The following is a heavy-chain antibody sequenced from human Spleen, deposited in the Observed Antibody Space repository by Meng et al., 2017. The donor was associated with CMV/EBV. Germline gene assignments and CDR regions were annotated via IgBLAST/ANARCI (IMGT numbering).Heavy chain of an antibody. CDR3: ASPPLGSSADSGYGY. D-gene: IGHD6-6*01. Sequence: QVQLQQWGAGLLKPSETLSLTCAVYGGSFSGYSWSWIRQPPGKGLEWIGEINHSGSTNYNPSLKSRVTISVDTSKNQFSLKLSSVTAADTAVYYCASPPLGSSADSGYGYWGQGTLVTVSS. J-gene: IGHJ4*02. CDR1: GGSFSGYS. V-gene: IGHV4-34*01. CDR2: INHSGST.